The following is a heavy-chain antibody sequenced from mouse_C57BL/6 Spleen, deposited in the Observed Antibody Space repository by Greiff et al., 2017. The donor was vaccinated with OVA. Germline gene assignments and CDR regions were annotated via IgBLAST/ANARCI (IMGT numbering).Heavy chain of an antibody. Sequence: VQLKESGPVLVKPGASVKMSCKASGYTFTDYYMNWVKQSHGKSLEWIGVINPYNGGTSYNQKFKGKATLTVDKSSSPAYMELNSLTSEDSAVYYCASNYGSSPWFAYWGQGALVTVSA. D-gene: IGHD1-1*01. V-gene: IGHV1-19*01. CDR3: ASNYGSSPWFAY. CDR1: GYTFTDYY. J-gene: IGHJ3*01. CDR2: INPYNGGT.